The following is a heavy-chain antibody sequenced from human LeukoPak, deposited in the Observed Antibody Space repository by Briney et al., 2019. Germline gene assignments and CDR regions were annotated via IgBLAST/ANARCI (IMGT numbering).Heavy chain of an antibody. J-gene: IGHJ6*03. V-gene: IGHV3-20*04. CDR3: AKVGKYGSGSSGHYMDV. CDR1: GFTFDDYG. Sequence: RPGGSLRLSCAASGFTFDDYGMSWVRQAPGKGLEWVSGINWNGGSTGYADSVKGRFTISRDNAKNSLYLQMNSLRAEDTAVYYCAKVGKYGSGSSGHYMDVWGKGTTVTISS. CDR2: INWNGGST. D-gene: IGHD3-10*01.